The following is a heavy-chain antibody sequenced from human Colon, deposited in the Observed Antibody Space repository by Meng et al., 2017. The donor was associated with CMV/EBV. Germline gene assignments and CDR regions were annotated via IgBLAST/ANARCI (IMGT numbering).Heavy chain of an antibody. CDR2: VRSKIYGGTR. CDR3: ARGRTGTGWKYYFDY. J-gene: IGHJ4*02. CDR1: GFTVSGSY. V-gene: IGHV3-71*01. D-gene: IGHD6-19*01. Sequence: GESLKISCAASGFTVSGSYMNWVRQAPGKGLEWVGFVRSKIYGGTREYAASVEGRFTVSRDDSTSIVYLQLNSLITEDTAVYYCARGRTGTGWKYYFDYWGRGTLVTVSS.